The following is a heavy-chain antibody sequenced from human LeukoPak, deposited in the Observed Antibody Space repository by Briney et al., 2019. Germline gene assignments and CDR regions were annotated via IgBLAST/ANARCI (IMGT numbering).Heavy chain of an antibody. CDR1: GFTFSSFA. J-gene: IGHJ3*02. CDR3: ARVLRDYDSRAYDAFDI. V-gene: IGHV3-23*01. Sequence: GGSLRLSCAASGFTFSSFAMIWVRQAPGKGLEWVSVIGSDSGGIVYADSVKGRFTISRDNSNNTLYLQMNSLRAEDTAVYYCARVLRDYDSRAYDAFDIWGQGTMVTVSS. D-gene: IGHD3-22*01. CDR2: IGSDSGGI.